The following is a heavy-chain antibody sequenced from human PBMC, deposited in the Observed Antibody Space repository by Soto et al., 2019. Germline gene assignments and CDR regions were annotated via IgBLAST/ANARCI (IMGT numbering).Heavy chain of an antibody. CDR3: ARLLGYCSGGSCYYNNYYYMDV. V-gene: IGHV5-51*01. Sequence: GESLKISCKGSGYSFTSYWIGWVRQMPGKGLEWMGIIYPGDSDTRYSPSFQGQVTLAADKFTSHAYQQWSSLKATDTAMYYCARLLGYCSGGSCYYNNYYYMDVWGKGTTVTVSS. J-gene: IGHJ6*03. D-gene: IGHD2-15*01. CDR1: GYSFTSYW. CDR2: IYPGDSDT.